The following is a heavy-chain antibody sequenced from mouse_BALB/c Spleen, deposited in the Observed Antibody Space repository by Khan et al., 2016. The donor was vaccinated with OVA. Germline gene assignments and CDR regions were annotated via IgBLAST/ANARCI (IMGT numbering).Heavy chain of an antibody. V-gene: IGHV1-22*01. CDR2: FNPNNGGT. CDR3: ARRGFITTANWYFDV. J-gene: IGHJ1*01. CDR1: GYTFTEYT. D-gene: IGHD1-2*01. Sequence: VQLKQSGPELVKPGASVKISCKTSGYTFTEYTMHWVKQSHGKSLEWIGRFNPNNGGTSYHQNFKGKATLTVDKSSSTAYMELRSLTSEDSAVYYCARRGFITTANWYFDVWGAGTTVTVSS.